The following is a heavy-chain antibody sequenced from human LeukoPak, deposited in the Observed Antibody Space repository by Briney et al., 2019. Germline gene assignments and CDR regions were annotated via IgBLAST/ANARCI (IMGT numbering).Heavy chain of an antibody. J-gene: IGHJ4*02. CDR3: ATGTLGYTLYYLDY. CDR2: INHSGST. Sequence: PSETLSLTCAVYGGSFSGYYWSRIRQPPGKGLEWIGEINHSGSTNYNPSLKSRVTISVDTSKNQFSLKLSSVTAADTAVYYCATGTLGYTLYYLDYWGQGTLVTVSS. D-gene: IGHD5-18*01. V-gene: IGHV4-34*01. CDR1: GGSFSGYY.